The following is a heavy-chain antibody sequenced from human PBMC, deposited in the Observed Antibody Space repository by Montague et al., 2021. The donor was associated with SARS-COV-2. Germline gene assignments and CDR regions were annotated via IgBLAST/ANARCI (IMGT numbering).Heavy chain of an antibody. CDR1: GGSISSSSYY. D-gene: IGHD3-22*01. Sequence: SETLSLTCTVSGGSISSSSYYWGWIRQPPGKGLEYIGSIYYSGSTYYXPSLKSRVTISVDTSKNQFSLKLSSVTAADTAVYYCARQVGTMILVVITKIRNYFYYWGQGTLVTVSS. CDR3: ARQVGTMILVVITKIRNYFYY. V-gene: IGHV4-39*01. CDR2: IYYSGST. J-gene: IGHJ4*02.